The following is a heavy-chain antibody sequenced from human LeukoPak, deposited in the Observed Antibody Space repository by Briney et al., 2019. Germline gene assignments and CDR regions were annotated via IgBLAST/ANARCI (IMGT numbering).Heavy chain of an antibody. V-gene: IGHV4-59*01. CDR3: ARGYGSSWYYFDY. CDR2: IYYSGST. D-gene: IGHD6-13*01. Sequence: SETLSLTCTVSGGSLSTYYWSWIRQPPGKGLEWIGYIYYSGSTNHNPSLKSRVTISVDTSKNQFSLRLSSVTAADTAVYYCARGYGSSWYYFDYWGQGTLVTVSS. J-gene: IGHJ4*02. CDR1: GGSLSTYY.